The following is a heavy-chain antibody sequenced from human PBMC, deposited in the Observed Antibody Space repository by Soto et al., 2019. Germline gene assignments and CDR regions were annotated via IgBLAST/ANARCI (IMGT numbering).Heavy chain of an antibody. V-gene: IGHV3-7*01. CDR2: INQDGSQK. D-gene: IGHD3-3*01. CDR1: GFTFSNYW. CDR3: ATGAIFGVVLRYFDY. J-gene: IGHJ4*02. Sequence: HPGGSLRLSCAASGFTFSNYWMHWVRQAPGKGLEWVANINQDGSQKYYVDSVKGRFTISRDTAKNSLFLQMNSLRAEDTAVYYCATGAIFGVVLRYFDYWGQGTLVTVSS.